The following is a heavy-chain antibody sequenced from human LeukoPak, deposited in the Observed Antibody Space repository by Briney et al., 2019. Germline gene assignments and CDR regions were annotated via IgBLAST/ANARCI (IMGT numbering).Heavy chain of an antibody. D-gene: IGHD3-10*01. CDR3: ARAYYYGSGSYYNPGY. Sequence: GESLKISCKGSGYSFTSYWIGWVCQMPGKGLEWMGIIYPGDSDTRYSPSFQGQVTISADKSISTAYLQWSSLKASDTAMYYCARAYYYGSGSYYNPGYWGQGTLVTVSS. J-gene: IGHJ4*02. CDR2: IYPGDSDT. V-gene: IGHV5-51*01. CDR1: GYSFTSYW.